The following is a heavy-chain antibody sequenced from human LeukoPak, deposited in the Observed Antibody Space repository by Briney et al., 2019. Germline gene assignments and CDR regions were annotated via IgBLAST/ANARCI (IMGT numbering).Heavy chain of an antibody. D-gene: IGHD3-22*01. CDR2: ISSSSSTI. CDR1: GFTFSSYS. V-gene: IGHV3-48*02. Sequence: GGSLRLSCAASGFTFSSYSMNWVRQAPGKGLEWVSYISSSSSTIYYAGSVKGRFTISRDNAKNSLYLQMNSLRDEDTAVYYCARDPDPLDSIPLYMDVWGQGTTVTVSS. J-gene: IGHJ6*02. CDR3: ARDPDPLDSIPLYMDV.